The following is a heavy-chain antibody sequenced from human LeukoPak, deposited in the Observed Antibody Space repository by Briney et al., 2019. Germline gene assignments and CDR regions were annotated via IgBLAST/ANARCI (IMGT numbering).Heavy chain of an antibody. J-gene: IGHJ6*03. CDR1: GFTLSSYV. CDR2: VSTTGGST. V-gene: IGHV3-23*01. D-gene: IGHD6-19*01. Sequence: GGSLRLSCAASGFTLSSYVMSWVRQAPGKGLEWVSTVSTTGGSTYYADSVKGRFTISRDNSKDTLYLQMNSLRAEDTAVYYCAKCSGWFVRGKDYYYYYMDVWGKGTTVTVSS. CDR3: AKCSGWFVRGKDYYYYYMDV.